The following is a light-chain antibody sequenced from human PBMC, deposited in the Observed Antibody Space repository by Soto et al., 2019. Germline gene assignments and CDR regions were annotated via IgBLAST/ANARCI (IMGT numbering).Light chain of an antibody. CDR2: EVS. CDR1: SSDVGGYHY. J-gene: IGLJ2*01. V-gene: IGLV2-14*01. CDR3: SSYTRTDTRV. Sequence: QSALTQPRSVSGSPGQSVTLSCTGTSSDVGGYHYVSWYQHHPGKAPKLVIYEVSNRPSGVSNRFSGSKSGNTASLTISGLQTEDEADYYCSSYTRTDTRVFGGGTKLTVL.